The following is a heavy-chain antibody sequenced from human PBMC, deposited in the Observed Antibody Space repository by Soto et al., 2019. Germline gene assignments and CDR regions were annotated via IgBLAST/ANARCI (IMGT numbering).Heavy chain of an antibody. CDR1: GYTFTNND. CDR3: ARLASFGSLNWFDP. D-gene: IGHD5-18*01. Sequence: ASVKVSCKASGYTFTNNDVTWVRQATGQGLEWMGWMNPGSGDTGYAQKFQGRVTMTRNISIATAYMELSSLRSEDTAIYYCARLASFGSLNWFDPWGQGTLVTVSS. V-gene: IGHV1-8*01. CDR2: MNPGSGDT. J-gene: IGHJ5*02.